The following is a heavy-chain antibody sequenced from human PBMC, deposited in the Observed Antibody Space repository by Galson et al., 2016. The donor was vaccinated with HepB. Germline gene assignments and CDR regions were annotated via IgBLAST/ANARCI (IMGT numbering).Heavy chain of an antibody. Sequence: SLRLSCAASGFTFNNYDINWVRQTPGKGLEWISYMSRSARAIYYADSVKGRFTISRDSGNRSVDLQMNSLSDEDTAVYYCARGYQLLLDALDLWGQGTKVTVSS. V-gene: IGHV3-48*03. CDR3: ARGYQLLLDALDL. D-gene: IGHD1-26*01. CDR2: MSRSARAI. CDR1: GFTFNNYD. J-gene: IGHJ3*01.